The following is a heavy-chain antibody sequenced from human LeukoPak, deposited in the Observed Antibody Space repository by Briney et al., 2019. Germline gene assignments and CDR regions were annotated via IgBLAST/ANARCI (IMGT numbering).Heavy chain of an antibody. CDR1: GGSFSDDY. D-gene: IGHD5-24*01. V-gene: IGHV4-34*01. J-gene: IGHJ4*02. CDR2: INPGGST. Sequence: NTSETLSLTCTVYGGSFSDDYWSWVRQPPGEGLQWIGEINPGGSTNKNPSLQSRLIMSVDTSKNQFSLILTSVTAADTAVYYCARVHGHNLGTLDYWGQGILVTVTS. CDR3: ARVHGHNLGTLDY.